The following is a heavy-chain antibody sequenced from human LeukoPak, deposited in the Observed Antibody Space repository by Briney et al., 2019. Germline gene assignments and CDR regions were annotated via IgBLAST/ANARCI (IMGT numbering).Heavy chain of an antibody. CDR2: IYYSGST. D-gene: IGHD5-12*01. CDR3: ARDYDSFSPNWFDP. V-gene: IGHV4-59*01. J-gene: IGHJ5*02. Sequence: PSETLSLTCTVSGGSISSYYWSWIRQPPGKGLEWIGYIYYSGSTNYNPSLKSRVTISVGTSKNQFSLKLSSVTAADTAVYYCARDYDSFSPNWFDPWGQGTLVTVSS. CDR1: GGSISSYY.